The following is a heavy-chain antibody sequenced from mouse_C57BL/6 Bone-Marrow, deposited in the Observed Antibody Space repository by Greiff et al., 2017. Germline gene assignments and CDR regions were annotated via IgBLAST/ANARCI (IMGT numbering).Heavy chain of an antibody. V-gene: IGHV1-85*01. D-gene: IGHD1-1*01. CDR3: ARLEFDGSSGDWYFDV. CDR2: IYPRDGST. Sequence: VQLQQSGPELVKPGASVKLSCTASCYTFTSYDINWVKQRPGQGLAWIGWIYPRDGSTKYNEKFKGKATLTVDTSSSTAYKELHRLTSEDSAVYFCARLEFDGSSGDWYFDVWGTGTTVTVSS. CDR1: CYTFTSYD. J-gene: IGHJ1*03.